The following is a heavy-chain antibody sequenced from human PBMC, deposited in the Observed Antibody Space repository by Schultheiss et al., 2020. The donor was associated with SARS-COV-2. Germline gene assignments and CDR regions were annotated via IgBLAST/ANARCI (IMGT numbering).Heavy chain of an antibody. J-gene: IGHJ4*02. CDR3: ARDREYYYGSGAGDYFDY. V-gene: IGHV3-53*01. CDR2: IYSGGST. Sequence: GESLKISCAASGFTVSSNYMSWVRQAPGKGLEWVSVIYSGGSTYYADSVKGRFTISRDNSKNSLYLQMNSLRDEDTAVYYCARDREYYYGSGAGDYFDYWGQGTLVTVSS. CDR1: GFTVSSNY. D-gene: IGHD3-10*01.